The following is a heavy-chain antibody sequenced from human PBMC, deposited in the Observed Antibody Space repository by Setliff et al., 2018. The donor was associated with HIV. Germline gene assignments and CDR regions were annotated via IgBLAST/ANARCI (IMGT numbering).Heavy chain of an antibody. D-gene: IGHD3-3*01. CDR3: ARPLSTSYNFWGDAFAL. CDR2: IYDSGKT. J-gene: IGHJ3*01. Sequence: SETLSLTCTVSGGSISSSSYYWGWIRQPPGKGLEWIGYIYDSGKTKYNPSLKSRVTISEDRSKNQFSLKLGSVTAADTAVYYCARPLSTSYNFWGDAFALWGQGTMVTVSS. V-gene: IGHV4-61*05. CDR1: GGSISSSSYY.